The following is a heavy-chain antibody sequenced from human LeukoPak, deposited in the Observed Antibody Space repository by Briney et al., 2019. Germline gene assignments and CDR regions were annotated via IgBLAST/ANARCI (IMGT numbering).Heavy chain of an antibody. CDR2: ISGSGGST. V-gene: IGHV3-23*01. J-gene: IGHJ4*02. Sequence: PGGSLRLSCAASGFTFSSYGMSWVRQAPGKGLEWVSGISGSGGSTYYADSVKGRFTISRDNSKNTLYLQMKSMRAEDTAVYYCANLPFPGIAVAGSKSPFDYWGQGTLVTVSS. CDR3: ANLPFPGIAVAGSKSPFDY. D-gene: IGHD6-19*01. CDR1: GFTFSSYG.